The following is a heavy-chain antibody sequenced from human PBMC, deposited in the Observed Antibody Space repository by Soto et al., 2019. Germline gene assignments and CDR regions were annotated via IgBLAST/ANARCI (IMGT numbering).Heavy chain of an antibody. D-gene: IGHD2-15*01. Sequence: SXETLSLTCTVAGYSINSNYWTWIRQSPGKGLEWIGYIYYTGSTNYSPSLNSRVTISVDTSKNQFSLELNSVTAADTAVYYCAREVLVGPARYFDYWGQGTLVTVSS. CDR1: GYSINSNY. CDR2: IYYTGST. J-gene: IGHJ4*02. CDR3: AREVLVGPARYFDY. V-gene: IGHV4-59*01.